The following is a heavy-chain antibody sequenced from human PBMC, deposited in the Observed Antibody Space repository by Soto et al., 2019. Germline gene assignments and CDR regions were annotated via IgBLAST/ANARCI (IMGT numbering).Heavy chain of an antibody. V-gene: IGHV3-23*01. CDR1: GFIFSSYD. J-gene: IGHJ5*01. Sequence: GGSLSLSCAASGFIFSSYDMAWVRQAPGKGLEWVSTVSSSADATQYADSVKGRFTISRDNSKNTLYLEMNNLGDEDTATYYCAKSYFFSWYDSWGQGTLVTVSS. D-gene: IGHD3-10*01. CDR2: VSSSADAT. CDR3: AKSYFFSWYDS.